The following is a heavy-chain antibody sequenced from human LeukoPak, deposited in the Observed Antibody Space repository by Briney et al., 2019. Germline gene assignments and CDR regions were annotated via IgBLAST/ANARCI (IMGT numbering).Heavy chain of an antibody. J-gene: IGHJ4*02. CDR2: ISYDGSNK. CDR3: AKDLGDYGSNSDLNY. CDR1: GFTFSSYG. Sequence: GGSLRLSCAASGFTFSSYGMHWVRQAPGKGLECVAVISYDGSNKYYADSVKGRFTISRDNSKNTLYLQMNSLRVEDTAVYYCAKDLGDYGSNSDLNYWGQGTLVTVSS. V-gene: IGHV3-30*18. D-gene: IGHD4-23*01.